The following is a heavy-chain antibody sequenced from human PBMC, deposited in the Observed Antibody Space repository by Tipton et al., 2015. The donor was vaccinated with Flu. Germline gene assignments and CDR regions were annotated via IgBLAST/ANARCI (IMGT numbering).Heavy chain of an antibody. V-gene: IGHV1-2*02. CDR1: GYTFTDYY. Sequence: VQLVQSGPEVKKPGASVKVSCKASGYTFTDYYMHWVRQAPGQGLEWMGWISPNSGDTKYAQKFQGRVTVTRDTSITTAYMELSRLRSDDTAVYYGARGSPVHGDDRGNVFDIWGQGTMVTVSS. CDR2: ISPNSGDT. CDR3: ARGSPVHGDDRGNVFDI. D-gene: IGHD4-17*01. J-gene: IGHJ3*02.